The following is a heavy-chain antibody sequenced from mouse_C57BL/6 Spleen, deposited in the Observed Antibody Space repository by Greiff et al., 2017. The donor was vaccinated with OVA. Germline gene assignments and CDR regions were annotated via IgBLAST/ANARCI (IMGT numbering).Heavy chain of an antibody. V-gene: IGHV5-16*01. J-gene: IGHJ2*01. CDR3: ARDEEKNYFDY. Sequence: EVHLVESEGGLVQPGSSMKLSCTASGFTFSDYYMAWVRQVPEKGLEWVANINYDGSSTYYLDSLKSRFIISRDNAKNILYLQMSSLKSEDTATYYCARDEEKNYFDYWGQGTTLTVSS. CDR2: INYDGSST. CDR1: GFTFSDYY.